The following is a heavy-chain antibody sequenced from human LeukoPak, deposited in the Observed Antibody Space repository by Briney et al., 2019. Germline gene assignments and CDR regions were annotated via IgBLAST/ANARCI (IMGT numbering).Heavy chain of an antibody. CDR1: GFTFGSYA. V-gene: IGHV3-23*01. Sequence: GGSLRLSCAASGFTFGSYAMAWVRQAPGKGLEFVSSISSSASSGGGITYYADSVKGRLTISRDNSKNTVYLQMNCLRAEDTAVYYCAKYQGWIRGVMNAFDVWGQGTMVIVSA. CDR2: ISSSASSGGGIT. J-gene: IGHJ3*01. D-gene: IGHD3-10*01. CDR3: AKYQGWIRGVMNAFDV.